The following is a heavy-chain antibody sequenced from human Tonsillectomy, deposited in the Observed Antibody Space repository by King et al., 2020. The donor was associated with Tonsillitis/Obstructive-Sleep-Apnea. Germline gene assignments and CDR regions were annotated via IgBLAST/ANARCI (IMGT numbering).Heavy chain of an antibody. D-gene: IGHD1-26*01. J-gene: IGHJ6*03. V-gene: IGHV4-39*01. CDR1: GGSTSSSSYY. CDR3: ARLATDYYYYMDV. Sequence: QLQESGPGLVKPSETLSLTCTVSGGSTSSSSYYWGWIRQPPGKGLEWIGSIYYSGTTYYNPSLRGRVTISVDTSKNQFSLKLTSVTAADTAVYYCARLATDYYYYMDVWGKGTTVTVSS. CDR2: IYYSGTT.